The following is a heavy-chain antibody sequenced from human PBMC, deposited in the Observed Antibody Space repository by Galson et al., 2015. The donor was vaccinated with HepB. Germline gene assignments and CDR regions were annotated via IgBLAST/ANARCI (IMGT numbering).Heavy chain of an antibody. J-gene: IGHJ4*02. CDR3: ARAGCSSTSCYGPYYFDY. Sequence: SVKVSCKASGGTFSRYTISWVRQAPGQGLEWMGGIIPIFGTANYAQKFQGRVTITADESTSTAYMELSSLRSEDTAVYYCARAGCSSTSCYGPYYFDYWGQGTLVTVSS. CDR2: IIPIFGTA. CDR1: GGTFSRYT. D-gene: IGHD2-2*01. V-gene: IGHV1-69*13.